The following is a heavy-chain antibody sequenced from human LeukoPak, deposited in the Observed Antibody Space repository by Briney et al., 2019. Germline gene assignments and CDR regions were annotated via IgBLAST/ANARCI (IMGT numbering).Heavy chain of an antibody. CDR2: IYYSGST. CDR1: GGSISSGDYY. D-gene: IGHD3-16*01. Sequence: SETLSLTCTVSGGSISSGDYYWSWIRQPPGKGLEWIGYIYYSGSTYYNPSLKSRVTISVDTSKNQFSLKLSSVTAADTAVYYCARDYRSTIGGEYGMDVWGQGTTVTVSS. J-gene: IGHJ6*02. V-gene: IGHV4-30-4*01. CDR3: ARDYRSTIGGEYGMDV.